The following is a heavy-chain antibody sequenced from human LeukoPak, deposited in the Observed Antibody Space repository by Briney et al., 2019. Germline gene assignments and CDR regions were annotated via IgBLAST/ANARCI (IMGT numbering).Heavy chain of an antibody. J-gene: IGHJ4*02. CDR2: INSDGSST. CDR3: ARRRLSDQLPDY. CDR1: GFTFSSYW. D-gene: IGHD2-2*01. Sequence: GGSLRLSCAASGFTFSSYWMHWVRQALGKGLVWVSRINSDGSSTSYADSVKGRFTISRDNAKNTLYLQMNSLRAEDTAVYYCARRRLSDQLPDYWGQGTLVTVSS. V-gene: IGHV3-74*01.